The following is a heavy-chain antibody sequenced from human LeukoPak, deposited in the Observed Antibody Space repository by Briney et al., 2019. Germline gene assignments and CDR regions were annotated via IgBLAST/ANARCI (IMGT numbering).Heavy chain of an antibody. CDR2: IRYDGNNK. V-gene: IGHV3-30*02. Sequence: GGSLRLSCATSGFTFSNYGMHWVRQAPGKGLEWVAFIRYDGNNKYYADSVKGRFTISRDNSKNTLYLQMNSLRAEDTAVYYCAKKRATVTRGVFDYWGQGTLVTVSS. D-gene: IGHD4-17*01. J-gene: IGHJ4*02. CDR3: AKKRATVTRGVFDY. CDR1: GFTFSNYG.